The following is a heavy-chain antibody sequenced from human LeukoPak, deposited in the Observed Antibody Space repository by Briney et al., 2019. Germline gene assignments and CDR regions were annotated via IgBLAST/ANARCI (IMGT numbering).Heavy chain of an antibody. CDR2: IFHSGST. CDR1: GGSISISNW. D-gene: IGHD1-7*01. J-gene: IGHJ3*02. CDR3: VRTGTTKGAFDI. V-gene: IGHV4-4*02. Sequence: ASGTLSLTCAVSGGSISISNWWSWVRQPPGKGLEWIGEIFHSGSTNYNPSLKSRVTISVDTSKNQFSLKLSSVTAADTAVYYCVRTGTTKGAFDIWGQGTMVTVSS.